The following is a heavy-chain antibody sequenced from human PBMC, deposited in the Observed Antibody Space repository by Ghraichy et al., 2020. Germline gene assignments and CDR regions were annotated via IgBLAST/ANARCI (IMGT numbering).Heavy chain of an antibody. CDR3: ARLWAPYSNYAGVYYYYYMDV. CDR1: GGSISSSSYY. V-gene: IGHV4-39*01. Sequence: SETLSLTCTVSGGSISSSSYYWGWIRQPPGKGLEWIGSIYYSGSTYYNPSLKSRVTISVDTSKNQFSLKLSSVTAADTAVYYCARLWAPYSNYAGVYYYYYMDVWGKGTTVTVSS. CDR2: IYYSGST. J-gene: IGHJ6*03. D-gene: IGHD4-11*01.